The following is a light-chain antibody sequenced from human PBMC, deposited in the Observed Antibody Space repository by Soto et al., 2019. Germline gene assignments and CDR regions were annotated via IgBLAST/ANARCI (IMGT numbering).Light chain of an antibody. J-gene: IGKJ1*01. V-gene: IGKV1-5*03. Sequence: DIQMTQSPSTLSAFVGDRVTITCRASENINKWLAWYQQKPGKAHKLLINMESNLESGVPSRFSGSGSGAEFTLTISSLQPDDFATYNCQQYKTFPWTFGQGTKVEI. CDR2: MES. CDR3: QQYKTFPWT. CDR1: ENINKW.